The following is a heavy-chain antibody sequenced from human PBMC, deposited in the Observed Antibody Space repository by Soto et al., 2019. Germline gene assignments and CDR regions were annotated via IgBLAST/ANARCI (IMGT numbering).Heavy chain of an antibody. D-gene: IGHD6-25*01. CDR2: INPSGGST. CDR3: ARGPRWIAAANWFDP. Sequence: RASVKVSCKASGYTFTSYYMHWVRQAPGQGLEWMGIINPSGGSTSYAQKFQGRVTMTRDTSTSTVYMELSSLRSEDTAVYYCARGPRWIAAANWFDPWGQGTLVTVSS. J-gene: IGHJ5*02. CDR1: GYTFTSYY. V-gene: IGHV1-46*03.